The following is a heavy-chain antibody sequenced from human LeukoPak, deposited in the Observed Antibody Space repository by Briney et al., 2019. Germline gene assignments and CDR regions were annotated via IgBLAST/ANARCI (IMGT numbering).Heavy chain of an antibody. CDR1: GFTFSSYA. V-gene: IGHV3-30-3*01. J-gene: IGHJ4*02. Sequence: GGSLRLSCAASGFTFSSYAMHWVRQAPGKGLEWVAVISYDGSNKYYADSVKGRFTISRDNSKNTLYLQMNSLRAEDTAVYYCARLEIYCSSTSCFDYWGQGTLVTVSS. D-gene: IGHD2-2*01. CDR2: ISYDGSNK. CDR3: ARLEIYCSSTSCFDY.